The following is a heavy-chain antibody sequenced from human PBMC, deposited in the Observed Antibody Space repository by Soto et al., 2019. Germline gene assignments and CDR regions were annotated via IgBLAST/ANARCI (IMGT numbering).Heavy chain of an antibody. J-gene: IGHJ4*02. V-gene: IGHV1-46*01. CDR2: INPSGGST. D-gene: IGHD3-22*01. CDR3: AREYYYDSSGYPVVDY. Sequence: GASVKVSCKASGYTFTSYYMHGVRQAPGQGLEWMGIINPSGGSTSYAQKFQGRVTMTRDTSTSTVYMELSSLRSEDTAVYYCAREYYYDSSGYPVVDYWGQGTLVTVSS. CDR1: GYTFTSYY.